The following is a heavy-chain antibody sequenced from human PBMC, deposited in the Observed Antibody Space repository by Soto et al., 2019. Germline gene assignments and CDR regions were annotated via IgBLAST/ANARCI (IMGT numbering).Heavy chain of an antibody. J-gene: IGHJ6*02. V-gene: IGHV1-46*01. CDR3: ARDKRVRRAGPSYYYYGMDV. Sequence: ASVKVSCKASGYTFTSYYMHWVRQAPGQGLEWMGIINPSGGSTSYAQKFQGRATMTRDTSTSTVYMELSSLRSEDTAVYYCARDKRVRRAGPSYYYYGMDVWGQGTTVTVSS. CDR2: INPSGGST. CDR1: GYTFTSYY. D-gene: IGHD6-13*01.